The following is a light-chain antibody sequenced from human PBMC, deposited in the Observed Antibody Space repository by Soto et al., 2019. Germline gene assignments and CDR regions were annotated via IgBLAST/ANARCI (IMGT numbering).Light chain of an antibody. Sequence: ESLLTQSPATLSLSPGERATLSCRASQSVSSSYLAWYQQKPGQAPRLXIYGASSRATGIPDRFSGSGSGTDFTLTISRLEPEDFAVYYCQQYGSSSWTFGQGTKVDIK. V-gene: IGKV3-20*01. CDR2: GAS. CDR1: QSVSSSY. CDR3: QQYGSSSWT. J-gene: IGKJ1*01.